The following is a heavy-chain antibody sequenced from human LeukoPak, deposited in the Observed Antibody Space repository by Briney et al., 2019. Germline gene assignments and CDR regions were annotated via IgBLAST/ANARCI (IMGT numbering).Heavy chain of an antibody. J-gene: IGHJ5*02. Sequence: SETLSLTCAVSGGSISSYYWSWIRQPPGKGLEWIGYIYYSGSTNYNPSLKSRVTISVDTSKNQFSLKLSSVTAADTAVYYCARDFWTRFDPWGQGTLVTVSS. D-gene: IGHD3/OR15-3a*01. CDR1: GGSISSYY. V-gene: IGHV4-59*01. CDR3: ARDFWTRFDP. CDR2: IYYSGST.